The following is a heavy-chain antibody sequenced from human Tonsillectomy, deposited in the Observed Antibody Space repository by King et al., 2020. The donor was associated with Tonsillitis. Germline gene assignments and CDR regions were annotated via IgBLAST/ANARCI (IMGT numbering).Heavy chain of an antibody. D-gene: IGHD6-13*01. CDR1: GFTLSSYW. J-gene: IGHJ4*02. V-gene: IGHV3-7*01. Sequence: QLVQSGGDLVQPGGSLRLSCVASGFTLSSYWMSWVRQAPGKGLEWVANINQDGSEKYYVDSVKGRFTISRDNAKNSLYLQMNSLRAEDTAVYYCARDGEQLFLFDYWGQGPLVTVSS. CDR3: ARDGEQLFLFDY. CDR2: INQDGSEK.